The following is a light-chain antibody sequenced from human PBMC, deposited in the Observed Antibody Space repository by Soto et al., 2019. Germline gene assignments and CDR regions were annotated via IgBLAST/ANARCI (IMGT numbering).Light chain of an antibody. Sequence: QSVLTQPRSVSGSPGQSVTISCTGTSSDVGGYNYVSWYQHHPGKAPKLMIYGVTKRPSGVPDRFSGSKSGNTASLTVSGLQAEDEADYYCSSYAGSSNVFGTGTKVTVL. V-gene: IGLV2-8*01. CDR1: SSDVGGYNY. CDR2: GVT. CDR3: SSYAGSSNV. J-gene: IGLJ1*01.